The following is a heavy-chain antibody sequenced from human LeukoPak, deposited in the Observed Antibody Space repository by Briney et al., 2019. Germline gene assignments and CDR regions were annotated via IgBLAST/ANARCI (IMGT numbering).Heavy chain of an antibody. D-gene: IGHD4-17*01. J-gene: IGHJ3*02. CDR1: GYTFTSYD. CDR3: ARDLDYGDFLYAFDI. V-gene: IGHV1-8*02. CDR2: MNPNSGNT. Sequence: ASVKVSCKASGYTFTSYDINWVRQATGQGLEWMGWMNPNSGNTGYAQKFQGRVTMTRDTSTSTVYMELSSLRSEDTAVYYCARDLDYGDFLYAFDIWGQGTMVTVSS.